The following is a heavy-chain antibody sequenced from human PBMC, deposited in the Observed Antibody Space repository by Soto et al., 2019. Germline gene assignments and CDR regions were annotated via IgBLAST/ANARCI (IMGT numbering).Heavy chain of an antibody. CDR1: GFTFSSYA. CDR2: ISYDGSNK. CDR3: ASEPLVATIVVDY. Sequence: GGSLRLSCAASGFTFSSYAMHWVRQAPGKGLEWVAVISYDGSNKYYADSVKGRFTISRDNSKNTLYLQMNSLRAEDTAVYYCASEPLVATIVVDYWGQGTLVTVSS. V-gene: IGHV3-30-3*01. J-gene: IGHJ4*02. D-gene: IGHD5-12*01.